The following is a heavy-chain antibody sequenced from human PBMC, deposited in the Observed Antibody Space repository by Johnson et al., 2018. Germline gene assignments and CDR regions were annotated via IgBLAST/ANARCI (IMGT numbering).Heavy chain of an antibody. Sequence: QVQLQESGPGLVKPSQTLSLTCTVSADSISSTTYFWSWIRPPAGKGLEWIGRIHASGSTNYNPSHKRRATISIDASKNQFSLKRNSVTAADTAVYYCARYSGSQYSAFDIWGQGTMVTVSS. V-gene: IGHV4-61*02. D-gene: IGHD1-26*01. CDR1: ADSISSTTYF. CDR3: ARYSGSQYSAFDI. CDR2: IHASGST. J-gene: IGHJ3*02.